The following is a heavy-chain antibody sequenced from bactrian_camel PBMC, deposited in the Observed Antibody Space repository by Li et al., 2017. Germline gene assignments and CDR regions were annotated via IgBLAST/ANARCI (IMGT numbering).Heavy chain of an antibody. Sequence: VQLVESGGGLVQPGGSLRLSCAVSGFTRSIYDMSWVRQAPGKGLEWVSAIAHIDGSTYYADSVKGRFTISRDNAKNTVSLQMNSLKSEDTALYYCASAVEPWGLGTQVTVS. CDR3: ASAVEP. J-gene: IGHJ6*01. CDR1: GFTRSIYD. V-gene: IGHV3S40*01. CDR2: IAHIDGST.